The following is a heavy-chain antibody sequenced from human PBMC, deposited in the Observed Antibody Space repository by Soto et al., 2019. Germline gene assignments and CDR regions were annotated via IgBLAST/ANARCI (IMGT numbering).Heavy chain of an antibody. CDR3: ARQRPEAPYFDY. V-gene: IGHV4-31*03. J-gene: IGHJ4*02. CDR2: IYYSGST. Sequence: QVQLQESGPGLVKPSQTLSLTCTVSGGSISSGSYYWTWIRQQQGKGLEWIGYIYYSGSTYYNPSLKRRVTISVDTSKNQFSLKLSSVTAADTAVYYCARQRPEAPYFDYWGQGTLVTVSS. CDR1: GGSISSGSYY. D-gene: IGHD6-25*01.